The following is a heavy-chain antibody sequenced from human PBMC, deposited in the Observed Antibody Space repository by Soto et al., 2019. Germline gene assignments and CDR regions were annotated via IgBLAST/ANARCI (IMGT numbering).Heavy chain of an antibody. CDR2: MKTSAGGGAT. Sequence: EVQLVESAGGLVKPGGSLRLSCVASGFSFNESWMNWVRQAPGQGLEGVGRMKTSAGGGATNYAAPVQGRFTISRDDSKNTLYLHMNSLRTEDTAIYYCTTGSVEGIWGQGTTVIVSS. J-gene: IGHJ6*02. V-gene: IGHV3-15*07. CDR1: GFSFNESW. D-gene: IGHD2-15*01. CDR3: TTGSVEGI.